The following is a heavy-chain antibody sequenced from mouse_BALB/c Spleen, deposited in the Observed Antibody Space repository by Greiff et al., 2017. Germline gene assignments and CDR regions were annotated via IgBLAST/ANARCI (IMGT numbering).Heavy chain of an antibody. V-gene: IGHV5-9-4*01. CDR3: ARDHRYFDV. CDR1: GFTFSSYA. CDR2: ISSGGSYT. Sequence: EVQLQQSGGGLVKPGGSLKLSCAASGFTFSSYAMSWVRQSPEKRLEWVAEISSGGSYTYYPDTVTGRFTISRDNAKNTLYLEMSSLRSEDTAMYYCARDHRYFDVWGAGTTVTVSS. J-gene: IGHJ1*01.